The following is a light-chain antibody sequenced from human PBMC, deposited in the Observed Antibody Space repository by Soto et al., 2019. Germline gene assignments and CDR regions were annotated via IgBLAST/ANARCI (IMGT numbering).Light chain of an antibody. CDR2: AAS. CDR1: QDISIY. V-gene: IGKV1-17*03. J-gene: IGKJ2*01. Sequence: DIQMTQSPSAMSASVGDRVTITCRASQDISIYLAWFQQKPGEVPKRLIYAASSLQRGVPSRFSGTGSGTEFTLTISNLQPEDFATYYCLQHSSFPRTFGQGTKLEVK. CDR3: LQHSSFPRT.